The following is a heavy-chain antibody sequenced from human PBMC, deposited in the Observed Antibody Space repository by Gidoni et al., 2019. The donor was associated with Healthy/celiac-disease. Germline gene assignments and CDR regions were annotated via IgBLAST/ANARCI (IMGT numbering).Heavy chain of an antibody. Sequence: EVQLLESGGGLVQPGGSLGLSCAASGFTLSSYVMSWVRQATGKGLEWFAAISGTGCSTYDADSVKGRFTISRDNSKNTLYLQMNSLGAEDTAVYYCANGELVPDYWGQGTLVTVSS. CDR3: ANGELVPDY. CDR1: GFTLSSYV. V-gene: IGHV3-23*01. D-gene: IGHD6-6*01. J-gene: IGHJ4*02. CDR2: ISGTGCST.